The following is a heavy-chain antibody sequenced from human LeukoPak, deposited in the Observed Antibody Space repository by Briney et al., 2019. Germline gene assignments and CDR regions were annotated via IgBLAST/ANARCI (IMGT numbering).Heavy chain of an antibody. CDR1: GGSTSSSSYY. V-gene: IGHV4-39*07. Sequence: SETLSLTCTVSGGSTSSSSYYWGWIRQPPGKGLEWIGSIYYTGSTTYNPSLKSRVTISVDTSKNQFSLKLNSVTAADTAVYYCARVGCTGGSCYRSRGAFDIWGQGTMVTVSS. D-gene: IGHD2-15*01. J-gene: IGHJ3*02. CDR2: IYYTGST. CDR3: ARVGCTGGSCYRSRGAFDI.